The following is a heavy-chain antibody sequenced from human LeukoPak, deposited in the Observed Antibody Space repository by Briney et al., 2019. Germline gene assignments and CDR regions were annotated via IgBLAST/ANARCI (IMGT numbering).Heavy chain of an antibody. CDR1: GGSISSGSYY. D-gene: IGHD2-2*01. Sequence: PSQTLSLTCTVSGGSISSGSYYWSWIRQPAGKGLEWIGRIYTSGSTNYNPSLKSRVTISVDTSKNQFSLKLSSVTAADTAVYYCARARQLLSHWFDPWGQGTLVTVSS. V-gene: IGHV4-61*02. CDR3: ARARQLLSHWFDP. CDR2: IYTSGST. J-gene: IGHJ5*02.